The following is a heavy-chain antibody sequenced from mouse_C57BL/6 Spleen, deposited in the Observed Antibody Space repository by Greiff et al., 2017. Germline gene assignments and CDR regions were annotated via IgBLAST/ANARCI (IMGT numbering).Heavy chain of an antibody. CDR1: GFTFSSHA. Sequence: VQVVESGGGLVKPGGSLKLSCAASGFTFSSHAMSWVRQTPEKRLEWVATISDGGSYTYYPDNVKGRFTISRDNAKNNLYLQMSHLKSEDTAMYYCARVQPYYYAMDYWGQGTSVTVSS. CDR2: ISDGGSYT. V-gene: IGHV5-4*01. J-gene: IGHJ4*01. D-gene: IGHD6-1*01. CDR3: ARVQPYYYAMDY.